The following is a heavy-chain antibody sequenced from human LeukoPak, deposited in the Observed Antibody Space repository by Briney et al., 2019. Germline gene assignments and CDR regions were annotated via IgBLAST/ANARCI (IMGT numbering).Heavy chain of an antibody. Sequence: PSETLSLTCTVSGGSISSSSYYWGWIRQPPGKGLEWIGSIYYSGSTYYNPSLKSRVTISVDTSKNQFSLKLSSVTAADTAVYYCARHGAGFDYWGQGTLVTVSS. CDR3: ARHGAGFDY. D-gene: IGHD1-26*01. CDR1: GGSISSSSYY. V-gene: IGHV4-39*01. J-gene: IGHJ4*02. CDR2: IYYSGST.